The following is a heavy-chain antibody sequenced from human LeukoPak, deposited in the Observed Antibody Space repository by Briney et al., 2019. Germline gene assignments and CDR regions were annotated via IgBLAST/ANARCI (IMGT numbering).Heavy chain of an antibody. J-gene: IGHJ4*02. CDR2: ISFNGRNT. Sequence: GGSLRLSCAASGFNFADSAMSWVRQTPRKGLEWVSLISFNGRNTYYGDSVKGRFTISRDNSKDTVYLRMNSLRAEDTAVYYCAGTIVGKWAIDYWGQGTLVTVSS. D-gene: IGHD3-22*01. V-gene: IGHV3-23*01. CDR1: GFNFADSA. CDR3: AGTIVGKWAIDY.